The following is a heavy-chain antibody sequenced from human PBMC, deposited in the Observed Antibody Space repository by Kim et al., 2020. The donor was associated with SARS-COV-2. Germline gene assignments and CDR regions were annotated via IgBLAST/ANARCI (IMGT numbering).Heavy chain of an antibody. CDR3: AKDITAAVLAFDI. J-gene: IGHJ3*02. D-gene: IGHD6-13*01. V-gene: IGHV3-9*01. Sequence: YADSVKGRFTISRDNAKNSLYLQMNSLRAEDTALYYCAKDITAAVLAFDIWGQGTMVTVSS.